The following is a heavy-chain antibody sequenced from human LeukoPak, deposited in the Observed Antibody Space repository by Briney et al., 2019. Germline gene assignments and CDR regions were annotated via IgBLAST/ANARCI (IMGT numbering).Heavy chain of an antibody. V-gene: IGHV4-38-2*01. D-gene: IGHD4-17*01. Sequence: PSETLSLTCAVSGYSISSGYYWGWIRPPPGKGLEWIGSIYHSGSTYYNPSLKSRVTISVDTSKNQFSLKLSSVTAADTAVYYCARIPNYGDYVNFDYWGQGTLVTVSS. CDR3: ARIPNYGDYVNFDY. CDR1: GYSISSGYY. J-gene: IGHJ4*02. CDR2: IYHSGST.